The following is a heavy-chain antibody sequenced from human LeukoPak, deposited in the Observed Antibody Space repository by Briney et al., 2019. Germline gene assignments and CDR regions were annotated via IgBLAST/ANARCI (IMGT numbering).Heavy chain of an antibody. Sequence: RASVKVSCKASGYTFTSYGISWVRQAPGRRLEWVGDIIPMFGTPNYAQKLQGRVTITADKSTSTAYMELSSLRSEDTAVYYCARRFTMVRGVSGTDAFDIWGQGTMVTVSS. CDR1: GYTFTSYG. V-gene: IGHV1-69*06. J-gene: IGHJ3*02. CDR3: ARRFTMVRGVSGTDAFDI. D-gene: IGHD3-10*01. CDR2: IIPMFGTP.